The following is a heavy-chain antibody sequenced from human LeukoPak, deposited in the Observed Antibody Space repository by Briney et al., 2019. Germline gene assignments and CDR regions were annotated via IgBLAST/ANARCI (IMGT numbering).Heavy chain of an antibody. Sequence: PSATLSLTCTVSGVSISSYYWSWIRQPPGKGLEWIGYIYYSGSTNYNPSLKSRVTISVDTSKNQFSLKLTSVTAADTAVYYCARVYYSSSYDYWYFDLWGRGTLVTVSS. J-gene: IGHJ2*01. CDR2: IYYSGST. D-gene: IGHD6-13*01. CDR1: GVSISSYY. V-gene: IGHV4-59*01. CDR3: ARVYYSSSYDYWYFDL.